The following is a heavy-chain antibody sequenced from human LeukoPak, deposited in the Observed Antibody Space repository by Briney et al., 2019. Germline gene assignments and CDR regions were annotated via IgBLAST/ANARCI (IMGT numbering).Heavy chain of an antibody. CDR1: GFTFSSSA. Sequence: GGSLRLSCAASGFTFSSSALHWVRQAPGKGLEWVALITYDGSKKYYADSVKGRFTISRDNSKNTMYLQMNSLRAEDTAVYYCAREEKIIPEGSFNYYGVDIWGQGATVTVSS. CDR3: AREEKIIPEGSFNYYGVDI. J-gene: IGHJ6*02. V-gene: IGHV3-30-3*01. CDR2: ITYDGSKK. D-gene: IGHD2-21*01.